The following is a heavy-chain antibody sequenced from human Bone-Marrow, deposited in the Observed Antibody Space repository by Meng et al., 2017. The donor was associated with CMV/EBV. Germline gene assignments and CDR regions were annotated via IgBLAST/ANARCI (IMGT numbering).Heavy chain of an antibody. CDR2: IIPILGIA. CDR3: ARGLPLRPAAAGDDP. J-gene: IGHJ5*02. D-gene: IGHD6-13*01. Sequence: SVKVSCKASGGTFSSYAISWVRQAPGQGLEWMGGIIPILGIANYAQKFQGRVTITADKSTSTAYMELSSLRSEDTAVYYCARGLPLRPAAAGDDPWGQGTLVTVSS. V-gene: IGHV1-69*10. CDR1: GGTFSSYA.